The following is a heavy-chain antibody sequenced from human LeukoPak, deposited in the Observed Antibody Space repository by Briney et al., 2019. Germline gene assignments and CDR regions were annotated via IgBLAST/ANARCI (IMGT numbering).Heavy chain of an antibody. CDR2: INPNSGGT. CDR3: ARVSCSSTSCYVYYFDY. V-gene: IGHV1-2*02. Sequence: ASVKVSCKASGYTFTGYYMHWVRQAPGQGLEWMGWINPNSGGTNYAQKFQGRVTMTRDTSISTAYMELSRLRSDDTAVYYCARVSCSSTSCYVYYFDYWGQGTLVTVSS. J-gene: IGHJ4*02. CDR1: GYTFTGYY. D-gene: IGHD2-2*01.